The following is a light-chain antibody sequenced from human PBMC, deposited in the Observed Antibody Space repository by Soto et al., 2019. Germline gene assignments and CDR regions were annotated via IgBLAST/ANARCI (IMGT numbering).Light chain of an antibody. CDR3: QQFNNWPLT. J-gene: IGKJ4*01. Sequence: EVVMTQSPASLSQSPGERATLSCRASQSIASNLAWYQQKPGQAPRLLIYGGSARAAGIPGRFSGSWSGTDFTLTISSLQSEDFAVYYCQQFNNWPLTFGGGTKVEIK. CDR1: QSIASN. CDR2: GGS. V-gene: IGKV3-15*01.